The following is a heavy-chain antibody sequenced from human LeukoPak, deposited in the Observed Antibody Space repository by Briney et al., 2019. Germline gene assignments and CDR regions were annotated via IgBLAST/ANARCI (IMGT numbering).Heavy chain of an antibody. CDR3: ARESGELIGYQWIDP. CDR2: VYDSGST. D-gene: IGHD3-10*01. Sequence: SETLSLTPTLPDDSITIGSHYWSWVRQPARKAMQWIGGVYDSGSTDYNVSLRSRVAISVDMSKKQFSLRLSSVTAADTAVYYCARESGELIGYQWIDPWGQGILVTVSS. V-gene: IGHV4-61*02. CDR1: DDSITIGSHY. J-gene: IGHJ5*02.